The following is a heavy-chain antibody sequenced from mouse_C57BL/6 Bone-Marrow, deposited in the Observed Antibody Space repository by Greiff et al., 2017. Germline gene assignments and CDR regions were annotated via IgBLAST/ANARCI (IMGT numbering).Heavy chain of an antibody. V-gene: IGHV1-72*01. CDR2: IDPNSGGT. J-gene: IGHJ4*01. Sequence: QVQLQQPGAELVKPGASVKLSCKASGYTFTSYWMHWVKQRPGRGLEWIGRIDPNSGGTKYNEKFKSKATLTVDKPSSTAYIQLNSLTSEYSAFYYFAISIITTLVATCPYAMDYWTQGTSVTVSS. CDR3: AISIITTLVATCPYAMDY. CDR1: GYTFTSYW. D-gene: IGHD1-1*01.